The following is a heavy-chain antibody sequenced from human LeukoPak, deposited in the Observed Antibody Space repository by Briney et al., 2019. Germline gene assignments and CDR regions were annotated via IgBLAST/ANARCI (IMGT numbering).Heavy chain of an antibody. Sequence: ASVNVSCKASGYTFTSYGISWVRQAPGQGLEWMGWISAYNGNTNYAQKLQGRVTMTTDTSTSTAYMELRSLRSDDTAVYYCASFGLVRSKNWFDPWGQGTLVTVSS. CDR3: ASFGLVRSKNWFDP. CDR2: ISAYNGNT. D-gene: IGHD3/OR15-3a*01. CDR1: GYTFTSYG. J-gene: IGHJ5*02. V-gene: IGHV1-18*01.